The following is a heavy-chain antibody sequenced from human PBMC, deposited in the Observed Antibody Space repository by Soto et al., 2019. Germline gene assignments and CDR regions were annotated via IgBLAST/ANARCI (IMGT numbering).Heavy chain of an antibody. CDR1: GFAFSNAW. V-gene: IGHV3-15*07. J-gene: IGHJ4*01. D-gene: IGHD3-10*01. Sequence: PGGSLRLSCAASGFAFSNAWINWVRQAPGKGLEWVGRIKSKGHGGTTDFAAPVRGRFAISRDDSRNMVYMQMNSLNTDDTAVYYCTTDFHITATVVRFDCWGHGTLVTVSS. CDR2: IKSKGHGGTT. CDR3: TTDFHITATVVRFDC.